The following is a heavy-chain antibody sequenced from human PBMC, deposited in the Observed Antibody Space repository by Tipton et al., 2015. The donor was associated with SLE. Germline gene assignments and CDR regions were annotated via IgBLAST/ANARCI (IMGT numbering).Heavy chain of an antibody. J-gene: IGHJ6*02. CDR2: INPNSGGT. CDR3: ARLPNQLATYYSHYGMDV. V-gene: IGHV1-2*02. D-gene: IGHD5-12*01. CDR1: GYTLTDYY. Sequence: QLVQSGAEVKKPGASVKVSCKASGYTLTDYYIHWVRQAPGQGLEWMGWINPNSGGTGCAQKFQGRVTMTRDTSISTAYMELSGLRSDDTAVYYCARLPNQLATYYSHYGMDVWGQGTTVTVSS.